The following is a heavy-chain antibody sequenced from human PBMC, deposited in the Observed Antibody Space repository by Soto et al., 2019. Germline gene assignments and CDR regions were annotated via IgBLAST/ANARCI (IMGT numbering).Heavy chain of an antibody. CDR2: VYHTEDT. Sequence: QVQLQESGPRLVKPSESLSLTCGVSGGTVASSHWWSWVRQSPGRGLEWTGNVYHTEDTNFNPSPQSRVTFSVDKSNNQFSLRLTSVTAADTAVYFCAREIVTAGGNNYFDPWGPGTLVTVSS. CDR3: AREIVTAGGNNYFDP. V-gene: IGHV4-4*02. D-gene: IGHD2-21*02. J-gene: IGHJ5*02. CDR1: GGTVASSHW.